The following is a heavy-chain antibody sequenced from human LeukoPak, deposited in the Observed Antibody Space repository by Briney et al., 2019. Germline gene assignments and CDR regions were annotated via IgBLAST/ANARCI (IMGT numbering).Heavy chain of an antibody. CDR1: GFTFSSYG. D-gene: IGHD2-2*01. CDR3: AKAPDCSGTRCDYYYMSV. CDR2: IWYDGSNK. V-gene: IGHV3-33*06. J-gene: IGHJ6*03. Sequence: GGSLRLSCAASGFTFSSYGMHWVRQAPGKGLEWVAVIWYDGSNKYYADSVKGRFTISRDNSKNTVYLQMNSLRAEDTAIYQCAKAPDCSGTRCDYYYMSVWGKGTTVTVSS.